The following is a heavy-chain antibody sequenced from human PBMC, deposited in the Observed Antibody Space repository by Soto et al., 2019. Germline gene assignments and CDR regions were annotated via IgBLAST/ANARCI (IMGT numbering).Heavy chain of an antibody. J-gene: IGHJ5*02. CDR1: GGSFSGHY. CDR2: INHSGST. CDR3: ARGCPYCSGGSCYFCDWFDP. D-gene: IGHD2-15*01. V-gene: IGHV4-34*01. Sequence: SETLSLTCAVYGGSFSGHYWSWIRQPPGKGLEWIGEINHSGSTNYNPSLKSRVTISVETSKNQFSLKLSSVTAADTAVYYCARGCPYCSGGSCYFCDWFDPWGQGTLVTVSS.